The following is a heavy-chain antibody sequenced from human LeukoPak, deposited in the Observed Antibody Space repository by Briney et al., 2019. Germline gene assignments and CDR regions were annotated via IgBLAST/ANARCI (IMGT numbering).Heavy chain of an antibody. D-gene: IGHD1-14*01. V-gene: IGHV3-20*04. J-gene: IGHJ4*02. CDR2: INWNGGST. Sequence: GGALRLSCAASGFTFDDYGMSWVRQAPGKGLEWVSGINWNGGSTGYADSVKGRFTISRDNAKNSLYLQMNSLRAEDTALYYCARDRKGHIRAADYWGQGTLVAVSS. CDR1: GFTFDDYG. CDR3: ARDRKGHIRAADY.